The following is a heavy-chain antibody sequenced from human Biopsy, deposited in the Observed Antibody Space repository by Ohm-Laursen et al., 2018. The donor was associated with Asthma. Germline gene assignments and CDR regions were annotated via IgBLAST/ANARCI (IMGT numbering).Heavy chain of an antibody. Sequence: TLSLTCSVSGGSISRGGYSWSWIRQPPGKGLEWIGYIYHSGSTYYNPSLKSRVTISVDRSKNQFSLKLSSVTAADTAVYYCARVKDGYNFDYWGQGTPVTVSS. V-gene: IGHV4-30-2*01. J-gene: IGHJ4*02. CDR3: ARVKDGYNFDY. D-gene: IGHD5-24*01. CDR1: GGSISRGGYS. CDR2: IYHSGST.